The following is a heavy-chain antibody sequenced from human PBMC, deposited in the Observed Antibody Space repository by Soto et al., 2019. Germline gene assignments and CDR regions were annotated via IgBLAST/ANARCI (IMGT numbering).Heavy chain of an antibody. CDR2: ISSSSSYT. V-gene: IGHV3-11*05. J-gene: IGHJ6*01. CDR3: ARDLTGGRGPVAGHPVGYYYAMDV. CDR1: GLTFCEYY. D-gene: IGHD6-19*01. Sequence: GGSLRLSCAASGLTFCEYYMSWISQAPGKGLEWVSYISSSSSYTNYADSVKGRFPISRDNAKNSLYLQMNGLRAEETAVYYCARDLTGGRGPVAGHPVGYYYAMDVWGQGTTVTVSS.